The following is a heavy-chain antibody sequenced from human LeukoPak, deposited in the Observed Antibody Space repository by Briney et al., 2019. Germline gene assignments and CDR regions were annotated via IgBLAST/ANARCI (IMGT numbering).Heavy chain of an antibody. CDR1: GYTFTNYD. J-gene: IGHJ6*04. V-gene: IGHV1-8*01. CDR2: MNPNNGNA. D-gene: IGHD2-21*02. CDR3: ARVPRDTETANYYNMDV. Sequence: ASGKVSCKASGYTFTNYDINWVRQAPGPGLEWMGWMNPNNGNAGYPQKFQGRVTMTRDTSISTAYMELRSLRSEDTAIYYCARVPRDTETANYYNMDVWGKGTMVTISS.